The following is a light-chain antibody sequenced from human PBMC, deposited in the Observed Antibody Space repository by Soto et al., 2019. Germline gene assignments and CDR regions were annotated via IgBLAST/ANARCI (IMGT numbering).Light chain of an antibody. V-gene: IGKV1-5*03. CDR2: KAS. J-gene: IGKJ1*01. Sequence: DIQMTQSPSTLSASVGDRVTITCRASQSISSWLAWYQQKSGKAPKRLIYKASSLESGVPSRFSGSGSGTEFTLTISSLQPDDFATYYCQQYNSYLWTFGQGTKVEIK. CDR3: QQYNSYLWT. CDR1: QSISSW.